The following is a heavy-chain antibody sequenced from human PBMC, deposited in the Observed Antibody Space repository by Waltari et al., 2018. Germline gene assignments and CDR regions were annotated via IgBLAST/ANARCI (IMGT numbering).Heavy chain of an antibody. V-gene: IGHV4-39*01. D-gene: IGHD5-12*01. CDR1: GGSISSRPFY. J-gene: IGHJ5*02. CDR2: IYYSGRT. Sequence: QLQLQESGPGLVKPSETLSLTCTVSGGSISSRPFYWGWIRQSPGKGLEWIGSIYYSGRTDYNPTLESRVTISGDTSKNQFSLKLSSVTAADTAVYYCARHWKKSGYRFDPWGQGTLVTVSS. CDR3: ARHWKKSGYRFDP.